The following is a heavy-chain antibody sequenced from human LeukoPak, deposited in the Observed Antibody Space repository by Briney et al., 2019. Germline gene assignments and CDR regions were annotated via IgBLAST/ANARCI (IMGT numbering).Heavy chain of an antibody. Sequence: SETLSLTCAVYGGSFSGYYWSWIRQPPGKGLEWIGEINHSGSTNYNPSLKSRVTISVDTSKNQFSLKLSSVTAADTAVYYCARVRGTMARGVSDYWGQGTLVTVSS. CDR3: ARVRGTMARGVSDY. V-gene: IGHV4-34*01. CDR2: INHSGST. CDR1: GGSFSGYY. J-gene: IGHJ4*02. D-gene: IGHD3-10*01.